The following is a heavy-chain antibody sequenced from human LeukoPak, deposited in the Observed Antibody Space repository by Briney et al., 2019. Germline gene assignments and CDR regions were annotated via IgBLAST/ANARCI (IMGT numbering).Heavy chain of an antibody. J-gene: IGHJ4*02. CDR1: GGSVSSAYYY. CDR3: VRGVYGSGSHYFDY. D-gene: IGHD3-10*01. Sequence: SATLSLTCTVSGGSVSSAYYYWTWIRQPPGKGLEWIGYIYYSASTKYNPSLKSRVTISVDTSKNQFSLKLNSVTAADTAVYFCVRGVYGSGSHYFDYWDQGTLVTVSS. V-gene: IGHV4-61*01. CDR2: IYYSAST.